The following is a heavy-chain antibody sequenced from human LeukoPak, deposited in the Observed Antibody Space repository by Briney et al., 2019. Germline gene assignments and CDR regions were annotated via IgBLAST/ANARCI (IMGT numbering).Heavy chain of an antibody. CDR1: GGSISSGSYY. D-gene: IGHD5-24*01. Sequence: SETLSLTCPVSGGSISSGSYYWSWIRQPAGKGLEWIGRIYTSGSTNYNPSLKSRVTISVDTSKNQFSLKLSSVTAADTAVYYCAWRRGDGWDGPYFDYWGQGTLVTVSS. V-gene: IGHV4-61*02. CDR3: AWRRGDGWDGPYFDY. J-gene: IGHJ4*02. CDR2: IYTSGST.